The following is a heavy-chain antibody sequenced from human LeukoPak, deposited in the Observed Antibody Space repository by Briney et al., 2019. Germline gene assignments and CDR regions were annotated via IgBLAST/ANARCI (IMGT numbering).Heavy chain of an antibody. CDR1: GGSISSYY. Sequence: PSETLSLTCTVSGGSISSYYWSWIRQPPGKGLEWIGYIYYSGSTNYNPSLKSRVTISVDTSKDQFSLKLSSVTAADTAVYYCARAIAVAGLAWFDPWGQGTLVTVSS. D-gene: IGHD6-19*01. J-gene: IGHJ5*02. CDR3: ARAIAVAGLAWFDP. CDR2: IYYSGST. V-gene: IGHV4-59*01.